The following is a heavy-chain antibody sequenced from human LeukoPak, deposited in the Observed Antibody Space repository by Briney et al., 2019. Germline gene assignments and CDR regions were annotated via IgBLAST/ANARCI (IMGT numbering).Heavy chain of an antibody. V-gene: IGHV3-11*01. CDR1: GFTFSDYY. D-gene: IGHD6-13*01. CDR2: ISSSGSTI. Sequence: GGSLRLSCAASGFTFSDYYMSWIRQAPGKGLEWVSYISSSGSTISYADSVKGRFTTSRDNAKKSLYLQMNSLRAEDTAVYYCARGWYDSSWYTHSQHWGQGTLVTVSS. J-gene: IGHJ1*01. CDR3: ARGWYDSSWYTHSQH.